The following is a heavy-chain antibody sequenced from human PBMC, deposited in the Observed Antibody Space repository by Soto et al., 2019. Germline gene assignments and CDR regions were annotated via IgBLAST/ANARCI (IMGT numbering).Heavy chain of an antibody. J-gene: IGHJ6*02. CDR3: ASSYSNYALIDYYYYGMDV. CDR1: GYTFSSYA. CDR2: INAGNGNT. V-gene: IGHV1-3*01. Sequence: ASVKVSCKASGYTFSSYAMHWVRQAPGQRLEWMGWINAGNGNTKYSQKFQGRVTITRDTSASTAYMELSSLRSEDTAVYYCASSYSNYALIDYYYYGMDVWGQGTTVTVSS. D-gene: IGHD4-4*01.